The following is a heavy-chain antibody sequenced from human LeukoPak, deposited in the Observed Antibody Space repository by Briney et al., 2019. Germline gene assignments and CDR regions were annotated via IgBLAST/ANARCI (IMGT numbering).Heavy chain of an antibody. CDR1: GYTFTGYY. V-gene: IGHV1-2*02. CDR2: INPNSGGT. Sequence: ASVKVSCKASGYTFTGYYMHWVRQAPGQGLEWMGWINPNSGGTNYAQKFQGRVTMTRDTSISTAYMKLSRLRSDDTAVYYCARRGSSRWSFDYWGQGTLVTVSS. J-gene: IGHJ4*02. D-gene: IGHD6-13*01. CDR3: ARRGSSRWSFDY.